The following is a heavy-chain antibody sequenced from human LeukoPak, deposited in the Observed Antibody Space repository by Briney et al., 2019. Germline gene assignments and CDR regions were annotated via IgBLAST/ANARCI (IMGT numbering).Heavy chain of an antibody. CDR2: ISSSSSYI. CDR3: ARDIDDFPSYGMDV. V-gene: IGHV3-21*01. J-gene: IGHJ6*02. D-gene: IGHD3-3*01. CDR1: GFTFSSYS. Sequence: GGSLRLSCAASGFTFSSYSMNLVRQAPGKGLEWVSSISSSSSYIYYADSVKGRFTISRDNAKNSLYLQMNSLRAEDTAVHYCARDIDDFPSYGMDVWGQGTTVTVSS.